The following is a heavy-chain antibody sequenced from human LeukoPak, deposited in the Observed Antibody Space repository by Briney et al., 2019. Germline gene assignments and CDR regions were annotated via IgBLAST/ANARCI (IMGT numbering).Heavy chain of an antibody. CDR1: GFTFSSYA. CDR3: ANYDILTGYRTSLFFDY. CDR2: ISGSVGST. Sequence: GGSLRLSCAASGFTFSSYAMSWVRQAPGKGRERVSAISGSVGSTYYAHSVKGRVTISRDNSKNTLYLQMNSLRGEDTAVYYCANYDILTGYRTSLFFDYWGQGTLVTVSS. V-gene: IGHV3-23*01. J-gene: IGHJ4*02. D-gene: IGHD3-9*01.